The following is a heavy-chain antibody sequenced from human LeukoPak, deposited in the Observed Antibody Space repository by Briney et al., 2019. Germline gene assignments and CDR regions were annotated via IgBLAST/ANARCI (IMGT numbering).Heavy chain of an antibody. Sequence: SETLSLTCAVYGGSFSGYYWSWIRQPPGKGLEWIGEINHSGSTNYNPSLKSRVTTSVDTSKNQFSLKLSSVTAADTAVYYCARDNGPFDYWGQGTLVTVSS. CDR2: INHSGST. J-gene: IGHJ4*02. V-gene: IGHV4-34*01. CDR3: ARDNGPFDY. CDR1: GGSFSGYY. D-gene: IGHD1-14*01.